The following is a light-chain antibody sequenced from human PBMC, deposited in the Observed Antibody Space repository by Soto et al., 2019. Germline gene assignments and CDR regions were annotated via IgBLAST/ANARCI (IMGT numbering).Light chain of an antibody. Sequence: EIVMTQSPATLSLSPGVRATLSCRASQSVSSTLAWYHQKPRQAPRLLIYGASTRATGFPARFSGSGSGTEFTLTISSLQSEDFAVYYRQQYKNWPLTFGGGTKVDIK. CDR3: QQYKNWPLT. CDR2: GAS. J-gene: IGKJ4*01. CDR1: QSVSST. V-gene: IGKV3-15*01.